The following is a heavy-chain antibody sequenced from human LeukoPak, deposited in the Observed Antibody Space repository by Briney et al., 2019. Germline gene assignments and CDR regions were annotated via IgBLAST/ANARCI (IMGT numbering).Heavy chain of an antibody. V-gene: IGHV3-48*03. CDR2: ISSSGSTI. J-gene: IGHJ4*02. D-gene: IGHD3-22*01. CDR1: GFTFSSYE. Sequence: GGSLRLSCAASGFTFSSYEMNWVRQAPGKGLEWVSYISSSGSTIYYADSVKGRFTISRDNAKNALYLQMNSLRAGDTAVYYCARDGPYDSSGYFDYWGQGTLVTVSS. CDR3: ARDGPYDSSGYFDY.